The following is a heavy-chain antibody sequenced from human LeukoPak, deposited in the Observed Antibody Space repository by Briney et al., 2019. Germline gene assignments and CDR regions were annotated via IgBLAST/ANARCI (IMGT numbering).Heavy chain of an antibody. J-gene: IGHJ4*02. V-gene: IGHV4-59*01. CDR1: VGSISSYY. CDR3: ARERTSGHSYYFDS. Sequence: SVTLSLTCTVAVGSISSYYWSCIRQPPGEGVECSGYIAYSRSTNYDPSLKSRVTISVDTSKTKLSLKLSSMTAADKAVYYCARERTSGHSYYFDSWGKGTLVTVSS. D-gene: IGHD3-22*01. CDR2: IAYSRST.